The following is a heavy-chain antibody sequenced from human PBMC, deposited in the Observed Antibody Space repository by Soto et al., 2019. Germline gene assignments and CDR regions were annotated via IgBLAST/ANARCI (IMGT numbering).Heavy chain of an antibody. Sequence: SETLSLTCAVSSGSISSSNWWSWVRQPPGKGLEWIGEIYHSGSTNYNPSLKSRVTISVDKSKNQFSLKLSSVTAADTAVYYCASGGYYDFWSGPNRWGQGTLVTVSS. D-gene: IGHD3-3*01. CDR2: IYHSGST. J-gene: IGHJ4*02. CDR3: ASGGYYDFWSGPNR. CDR1: SGSISSSNW. V-gene: IGHV4-4*02.